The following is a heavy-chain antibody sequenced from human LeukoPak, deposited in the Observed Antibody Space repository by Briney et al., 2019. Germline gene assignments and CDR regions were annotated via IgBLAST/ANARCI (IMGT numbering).Heavy chain of an antibody. CDR1: GYTFTSYA. CDR3: ARDRWETVVTGDRLSDYYYYYGMDV. V-gene: IGHV7-4-1*02. CDR2: INTNTGNP. J-gene: IGHJ6*02. Sequence: ASVKVSCKASGYTFTSYAMNWVRQAPGQGLEWMGWINTNTGNPTYAQGFTGRFVFSLDTSVSTAYLQISSLKAEDTAVYYCARDRWETVVTGDRLSDYYYYYGMDVWGQGTTVTVSS. D-gene: IGHD4-23*01.